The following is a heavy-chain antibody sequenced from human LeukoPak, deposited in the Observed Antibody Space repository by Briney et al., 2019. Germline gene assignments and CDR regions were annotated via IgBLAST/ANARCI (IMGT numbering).Heavy chain of an antibody. D-gene: IGHD4-11*01. Sequence: SETLSLTCAVSGDSISSYYWSWIRQPPGKGLEWIGYIHSSGSTNCSPSLKSRVTISIGTSKSQFSLRVNSVTAADTAVYYCARSPRTTVTTFDYWGRGTLVTVSS. CDR3: ARSPRTTVTTFDY. V-gene: IGHV4-59*01. CDR2: IHSSGST. CDR1: GDSISSYY. J-gene: IGHJ4*02.